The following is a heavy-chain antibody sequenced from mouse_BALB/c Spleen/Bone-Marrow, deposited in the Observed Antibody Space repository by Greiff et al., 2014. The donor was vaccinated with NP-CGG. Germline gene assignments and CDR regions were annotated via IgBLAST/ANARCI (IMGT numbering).Heavy chain of an antibody. CDR3: ARNPDAMDY. CDR2: IDPSNSES. CDR1: GYTFTSYW. V-gene: IGHV1S127*01. J-gene: IGHJ4*01. Sequence: VQLQQSGPELVRPGASVKMSCKASGYTFTSYWMHWVKQRPGQGLEWIGMIDPSNSESRLTQKFKDKATLNGNKSSNTAYMQLNDLTAYDSAIYFCARNPDAMDYWGQGTSVTVSS.